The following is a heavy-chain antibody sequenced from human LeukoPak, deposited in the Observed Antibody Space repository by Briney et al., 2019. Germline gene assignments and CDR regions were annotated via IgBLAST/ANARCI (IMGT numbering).Heavy chain of an antibody. CDR3: AIPSDSGINDFWSGYYRATRQYYYYYYGMDV. V-gene: IGHV1-18*01. Sequence: GASVKVSCKASGYTFTSYGISWVRQAPGQGLEWMGWISAYNGNTNYAQKLQGRVTMTTDTSTSTAYMELSSLRSEDTAVYYCAIPSDSGINDFWSGYYRATRQYYYYYYGMDVWGQGTTVTVSS. CDR2: ISAYNGNT. CDR1: GYTFTSYG. D-gene: IGHD3-3*01. J-gene: IGHJ6*02.